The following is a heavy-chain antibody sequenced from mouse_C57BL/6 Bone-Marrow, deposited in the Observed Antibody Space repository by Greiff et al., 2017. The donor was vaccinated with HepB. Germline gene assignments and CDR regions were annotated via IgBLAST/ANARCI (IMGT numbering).Heavy chain of an antibody. Sequence: VQLVESGGGLVKPGGSLKLSCAASGFTFSDYGMHWVRQAPEKGLEWVAYISSGSSTIYYADTVKGRFTISRDNAKNTLFLQMTSLRSEDTAMYYCARGDGYYVWYFDVWGTGTTVTVSS. CDR3: ARGDGYYVWYFDV. D-gene: IGHD2-3*01. J-gene: IGHJ1*03. CDR1: GFTFSDYG. CDR2: ISSGSSTI. V-gene: IGHV5-17*01.